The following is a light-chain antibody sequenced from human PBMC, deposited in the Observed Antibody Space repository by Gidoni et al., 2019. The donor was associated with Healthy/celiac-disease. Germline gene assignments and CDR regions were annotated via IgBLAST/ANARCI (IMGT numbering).Light chain of an antibody. Sequence: EIVSTPSLATLSLSPGERATLSCRASQSVSSYLAWYQQKPGQAPRLLIYDASNRATGIPARFSGSGSGTDFTLTISSLEPEDFAVYYCQQRSNWPPITFGQGTRLEIK. CDR3: QQRSNWPPIT. J-gene: IGKJ5*01. V-gene: IGKV3-11*01. CDR1: QSVSSY. CDR2: DAS.